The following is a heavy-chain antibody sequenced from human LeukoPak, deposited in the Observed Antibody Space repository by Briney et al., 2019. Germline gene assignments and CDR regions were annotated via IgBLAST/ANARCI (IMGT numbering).Heavy chain of an antibody. CDR2: ISWNSGSI. Sequence: PGRSLRLSCAASGFTFDDYAMHWVRQAPGKGLEWVSGISWNSGSIGYADSVKGRFTISRDNAKNSLYLQMNSLRAEDTAVYYCAKDRGIFGVVTWFDPWGQGTLVTVSS. J-gene: IGHJ5*02. V-gene: IGHV3-9*01. CDR1: GFTFDDYA. CDR3: AKDRGIFGVVTWFDP. D-gene: IGHD3-3*01.